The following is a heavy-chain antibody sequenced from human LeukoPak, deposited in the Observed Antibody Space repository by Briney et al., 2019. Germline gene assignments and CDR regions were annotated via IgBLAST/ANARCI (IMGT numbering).Heavy chain of an antibody. CDR3: ARMDRGAFDI. CDR1: GLTLSSFA. D-gene: IGHD3-10*01. CDR2: ISSNGGST. J-gene: IGHJ3*02. Sequence: GGSRRPSCPASGLTLSSFAMHWVRQPPGKGLEYVSAISSNGGSTYYANSVKGRFTISRDNSKNTLYLQMGSLRAEDMAVYYCARMDRGAFDIWGQGTMVTVSS. V-gene: IGHV3-64*01.